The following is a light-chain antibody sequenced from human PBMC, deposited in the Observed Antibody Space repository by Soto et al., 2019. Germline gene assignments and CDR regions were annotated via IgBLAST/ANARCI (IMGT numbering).Light chain of an antibody. CDR2: EAS. CDR1: QTISYY. Sequence: DIQMPQSPSTLSASVGDRVSITCRASQTISYYLAWYQQKPGRAPKLLIYEASNLESGVPSRFSGSGFGTEFTLTISGLQPDHFATYYCQQSSNYPWTFGQGTKVEI. V-gene: IGKV1-5*03. CDR3: QQSSNYPWT. J-gene: IGKJ1*01.